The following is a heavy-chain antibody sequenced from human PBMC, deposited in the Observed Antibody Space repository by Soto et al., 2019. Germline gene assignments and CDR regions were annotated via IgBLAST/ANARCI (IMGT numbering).Heavy chain of an antibody. CDR3: VRAHYGSGPLIDY. V-gene: IGHV1-69*13. Sequence: SVKVSCKASGGTFSRYAISWVRQAPGQGLEWMGGIILVFGTANYEQKFQGRVTITADESTGTAYMELSSLSAEVTAGCYCVRAHYGSGPLIDYWGQGTLVTVSS. J-gene: IGHJ4*02. CDR2: IILVFGTA. D-gene: IGHD3-10*01. CDR1: GGTFSRYA.